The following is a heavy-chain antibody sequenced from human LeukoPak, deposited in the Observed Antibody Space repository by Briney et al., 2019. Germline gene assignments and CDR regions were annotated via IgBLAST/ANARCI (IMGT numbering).Heavy chain of an antibody. CDR1: GGSISSSSYY. V-gene: IGHV4-39*01. Sequence: PSETLSLTCTVSGGSISSSSYYWGWIRQPPGKGLEWIATIYYSGRTYYNPSLKSRVTISVDTSKNQFSVNLRSVTAADTAVYYCARHPSGSSFDYWGQGTLVTVS. CDR2: IYYSGRT. D-gene: IGHD1-26*01. CDR3: ARHPSGSSFDY. J-gene: IGHJ4*02.